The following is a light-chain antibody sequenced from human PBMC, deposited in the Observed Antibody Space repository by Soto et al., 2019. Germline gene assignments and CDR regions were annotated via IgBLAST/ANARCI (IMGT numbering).Light chain of an antibody. V-gene: IGLV1-47*02. J-gene: IGLJ3*02. CDR2: NDD. CDR3: AACDDSLTGRV. CDR1: GSNIGPNY. Sequence: QSVLTQSPSASGTPGQRITISCSGSGSNIGPNYVYWFQQFPGTAPKLLIYNDDQRPSGVPDRFSGSKSGTSASLGISGLRSEDEADYYCAACDDSLTGRVFGGGTKLTVL.